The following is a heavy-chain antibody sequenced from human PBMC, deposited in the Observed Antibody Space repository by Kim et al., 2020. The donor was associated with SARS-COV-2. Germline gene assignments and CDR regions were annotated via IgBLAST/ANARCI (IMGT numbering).Heavy chain of an antibody. V-gene: IGHV3-33*01. Sequence: GGSLRLSCAASGFTFSTYGMHWVRQAPGKGLEWVAVIWYYGSNKYYADSVKGRFTISRDNSKNTLYLQMNSLRAEDTAVYYCARDGSSSWFQFDYWGQGTLVTVSS. D-gene: IGHD6-13*01. CDR2: IWYYGSNK. CDR3: ARDGSSSWFQFDY. J-gene: IGHJ4*02. CDR1: GFTFSTYG.